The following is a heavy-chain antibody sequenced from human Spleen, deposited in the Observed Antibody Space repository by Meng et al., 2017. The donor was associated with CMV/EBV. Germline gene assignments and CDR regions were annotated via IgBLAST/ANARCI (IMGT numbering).Heavy chain of an antibody. V-gene: IGHV1-18*03. D-gene: IGHD2-21*01. CDR3: ARGYSLDSWFDP. Sequence: ASVKVSCKASGYTFTRFGIIWVRLAPGQGLEWMGWISSYSGDTKYAQRLQGRVTLTTDTSTSTAYMELRSLRFDDMAVYCCARGYSLDSWFDPWGQGTLVTVSS. CDR2: ISSYSGDT. CDR1: GYTFTRFG. J-gene: IGHJ5*02.